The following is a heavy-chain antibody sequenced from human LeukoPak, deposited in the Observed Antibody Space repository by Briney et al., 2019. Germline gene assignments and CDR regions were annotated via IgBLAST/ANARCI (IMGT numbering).Heavy chain of an antibody. J-gene: IGHJ3*02. Sequence: SVKVSCKASGGTFSSYAISWVRQAPGQGLEWMGRIIPILGIANYAQKFQGRVTITADKSTSTAYMELSSLRSEDTAVYYCARDEVWNAFDIWGQGTMVAVSS. V-gene: IGHV1-69*04. D-gene: IGHD1-1*01. CDR1: GGTFSSYA. CDR2: IIPILGIA. CDR3: ARDEVWNAFDI.